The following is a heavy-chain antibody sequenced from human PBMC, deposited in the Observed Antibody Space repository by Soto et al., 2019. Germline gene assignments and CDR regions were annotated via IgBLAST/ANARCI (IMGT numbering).Heavy chain of an antibody. D-gene: IGHD6-19*01. CDR3: AREGRSGWLQNYFYYYYGMDV. CDR2: INPNSGGT. J-gene: IGHJ6*02. Sequence: SVKVSCKASGYTFTGYYMHWVRQAPGQGLEWMGWINPNSGGTNYAQKFQGRVTMTRDTSISTACMELSRLRSDDTAVYYCAREGRSGWLQNYFYYYYGMDVWGQGTTVTVS. CDR1: GYTFTGYY. V-gene: IGHV1-2*02.